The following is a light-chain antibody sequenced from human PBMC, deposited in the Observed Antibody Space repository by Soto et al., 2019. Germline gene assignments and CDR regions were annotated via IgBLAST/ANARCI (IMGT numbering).Light chain of an antibody. CDR3: SSYTSSSTPHVV. CDR2: DVS. J-gene: IGLJ2*01. Sequence: QSALTQPASVSGSPGQSITISCTGTSSDVGGYNYVSWYQQHPGKAPKLMIYDVSNRPSGVSNRFSGSKAGNTASLTISGLQAEDEADYYCSSYTSSSTPHVVFGGGTKLTVL. CDR1: SSDVGGYNY. V-gene: IGLV2-14*01.